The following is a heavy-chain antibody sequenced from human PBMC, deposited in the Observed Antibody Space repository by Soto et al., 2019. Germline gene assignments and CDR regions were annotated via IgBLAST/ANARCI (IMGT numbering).Heavy chain of an antibody. Sequence: QVQLQESGPGLVKPSETLSLTCAVSGDSISSRNWWSWVRQTPGKGLEYIGEIHHSGSTNYNPSXXXXXXXXVXKSKNQFSLNLNSVTAADTAIYYCARRKLEMMYVGWFDPWGQGTLVTVSS. CDR2: IHHSGST. D-gene: IGHD2-8*01. CDR3: ARRKLEMMYVGWFDP. V-gene: IGHV4-4*02. J-gene: IGHJ5*02. CDR1: GDSISSRNW.